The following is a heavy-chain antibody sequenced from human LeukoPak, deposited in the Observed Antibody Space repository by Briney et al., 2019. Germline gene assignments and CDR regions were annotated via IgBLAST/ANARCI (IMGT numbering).Heavy chain of an antibody. CDR1: GYTFTSYY. CDR3: ARALMGYCSGGSCVDAFDI. J-gene: IGHJ3*02. Sequence: ASVKVSCKASGYTFTSYYMHWVRQAPGQGLEWMGIINPSGGSTSYAQKFQGRVTMTRDTSTSTVYMELSSLRSEDTAVYYCARALMGYCSGGSCVDAFDIWGQGTMVTVSS. V-gene: IGHV1-46*01. D-gene: IGHD2-15*01. CDR2: INPSGGST.